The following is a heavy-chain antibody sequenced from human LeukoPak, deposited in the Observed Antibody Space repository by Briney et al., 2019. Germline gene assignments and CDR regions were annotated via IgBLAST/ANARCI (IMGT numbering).Heavy chain of an antibody. V-gene: IGHV6-1*01. CDR3: ARLLARGMDV. Sequence: LEWLGRTYYRSKWYNDYAVSVKSRITINPDTTKNQFSLQLNSVTPEDTAVYYCARLLARGMDVWGQGTTVTVSS. CDR2: TYYRSKWYN. D-gene: IGHD2-15*01. J-gene: IGHJ6*02.